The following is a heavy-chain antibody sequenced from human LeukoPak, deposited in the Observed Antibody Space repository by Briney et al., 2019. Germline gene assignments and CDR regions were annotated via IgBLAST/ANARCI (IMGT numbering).Heavy chain of an antibody. CDR2: IWYDGSNK. Sequence: GGSLRLSCAASGFTFSSYGMHWVRQAPGKGLEWVAVIWYDGSNKYYADSVKGRFTISRDNSKNTLYLQMNSLRAEDTAVYYCARYCSSTSCYTSLYYYGMDVWGQGTTVTVSS. D-gene: IGHD2-2*02. CDR1: GFTFSSYG. V-gene: IGHV3-33*01. J-gene: IGHJ6*02. CDR3: ARYCSSTSCYTSLYYYGMDV.